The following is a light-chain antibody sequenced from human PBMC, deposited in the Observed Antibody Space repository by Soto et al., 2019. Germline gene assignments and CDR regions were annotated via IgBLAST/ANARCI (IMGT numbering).Light chain of an antibody. CDR2: TAS. Sequence: DIQMTQSPSSLSASVGDRVTITCRASQGIRSDLGWFQQKPGKAPKRLIYTASSLQSGVPSRFSGSGSGTEFSLTISSXQPEDFATYHCLQHNTYPYTFGQGTRLEIK. CDR1: QGIRSD. CDR3: LQHNTYPYT. J-gene: IGKJ5*01. V-gene: IGKV1-17*01.